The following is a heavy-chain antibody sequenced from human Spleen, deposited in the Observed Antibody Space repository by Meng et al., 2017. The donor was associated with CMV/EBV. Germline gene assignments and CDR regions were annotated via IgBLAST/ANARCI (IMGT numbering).Heavy chain of an antibody. CDR3: ARETYGGRSPFDY. CDR2: INPSGGST. V-gene: IGHV1-46*01. Sequence: KASGYNFTSYYMHWVRQAPGQGLEWMGLINPSGGSTTYAQKLQGRVAMTRDTSTSTVYMDVSGLRSEDTAVYYCARETYGGRSPFDYWGQGTLVTVSS. J-gene: IGHJ4*02. CDR1: GYNFTSYY. D-gene: IGHD4/OR15-4a*01.